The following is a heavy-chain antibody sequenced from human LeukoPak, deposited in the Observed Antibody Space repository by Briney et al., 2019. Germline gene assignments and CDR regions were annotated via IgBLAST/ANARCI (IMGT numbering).Heavy chain of an antibody. Sequence: SETLSLTCTVSGGSISSSSYYWGWIRQPPGKGLEWIGSIYYNGSTYYNPSLKSRVTISVDTSKNQFSLKLSSVTAADTAVYYCASYVLRFLEWLLYFDYWGQGTLVTVSS. V-gene: IGHV4-39*01. CDR1: GGSISSSSYY. CDR3: ASYVLRFLEWLLYFDY. CDR2: IYYNGST. J-gene: IGHJ4*02. D-gene: IGHD3-3*01.